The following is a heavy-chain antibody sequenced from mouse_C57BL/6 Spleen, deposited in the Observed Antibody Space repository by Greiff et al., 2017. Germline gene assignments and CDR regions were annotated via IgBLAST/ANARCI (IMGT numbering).Heavy chain of an antibody. CDR3: ARTMNGYYVDYAMDY. V-gene: IGHV5-17*01. D-gene: IGHD2-3*01. Sequence: EVKLVESGGGLVKPGGSLKLSCAASGFTFSDYGMHWVRQAPEKGLEWVAYISSGSSTIYYADTVKGRFTISRDNAKNTLFLQMTSLRSEDTAMYYCARTMNGYYVDYAMDYWGQGTSVTVSS. J-gene: IGHJ4*01. CDR1: GFTFSDYG. CDR2: ISSGSSTI.